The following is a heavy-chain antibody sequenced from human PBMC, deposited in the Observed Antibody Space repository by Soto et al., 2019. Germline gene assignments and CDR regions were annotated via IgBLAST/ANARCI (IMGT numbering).Heavy chain of an antibody. V-gene: IGHV4-39*01. CDR3: ARYAAGGYYYGSVSLYYFDY. Sequence: QLQLQESGQGLVKPSETLSLTCTVSVGSISSSSYYWGWIRQPPGKGLEWIWSIDYSGSTYYNPALKSRVTIAVDTSRNQSALDRSAVTAADSAVFYCARYAAGGYYYGSVSLYYFDYWGEGTLVMVSS. CDR2: IDYSGST. J-gene: IGHJ4*02. D-gene: IGHD3-10*01. CDR1: VGSISSSSYY.